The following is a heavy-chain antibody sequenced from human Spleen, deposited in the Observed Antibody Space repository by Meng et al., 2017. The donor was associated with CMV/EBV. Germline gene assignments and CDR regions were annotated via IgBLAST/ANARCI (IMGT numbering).Heavy chain of an antibody. J-gene: IGHJ5*02. V-gene: IGHV3-21*04. D-gene: IGHD4-23*01. Sequence: GESLKISCAASGFSFSNYRMSWVRQAPGKGLEWVSSISSSSSDIYYADSVKGRFTISRDNAKNSVFLQMNSLRVDDTAVYYCARVRWELLPFDPWGQGTLVTVSS. CDR2: ISSSSSDI. CDR1: GFSFSNYR. CDR3: ARVRWELLPFDP.